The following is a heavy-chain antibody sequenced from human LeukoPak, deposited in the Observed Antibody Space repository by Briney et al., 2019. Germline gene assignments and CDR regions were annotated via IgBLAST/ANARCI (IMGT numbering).Heavy chain of an antibody. CDR1: GGSISKSSYY. J-gene: IGHJ4*02. Sequence: SETLSLTCTVSGGSISKSSYYWGWIRQPPGKGLKWIGHIHYSGTTHYNPSLKSRVIISVDTSKNQFSLKLSSVIAADTAMYYCARRMSSSWYFDYWGQGTWSLSPQ. CDR3: ARRMSSSWYFDY. CDR2: IHYSGTT. D-gene: IGHD6-13*01. V-gene: IGHV4-39*01.